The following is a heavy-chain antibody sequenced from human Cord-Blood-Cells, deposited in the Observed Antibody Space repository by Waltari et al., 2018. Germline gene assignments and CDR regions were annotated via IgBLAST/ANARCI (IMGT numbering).Heavy chain of an antibody. J-gene: IGHJ2*01. CDR3: ARDELNWYFDL. V-gene: IGHV3-48*03. D-gene: IGHD1-26*01. CDR1: GFTFSSYE. Sequence: EVQLVESGGGLVQPGGSLRLSCAASGFTFSSYEMNWVRQAPGKGLEWVSYISSSGSTIYYADSVKGRFTISRDNAKNSLYLQMNSLRAEDTAVYYCARDELNWYFDLWGRGTLVTVSS. CDR2: ISSSGSTI.